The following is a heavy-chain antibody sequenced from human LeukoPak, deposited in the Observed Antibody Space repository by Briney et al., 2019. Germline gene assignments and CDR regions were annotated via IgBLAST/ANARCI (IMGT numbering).Heavy chain of an antibody. V-gene: IGHV5-10-1*01. D-gene: IGHD6-19*01. Sequence: GESLRIPCKGSGYSFTSYGISWVRQMPGKGLEWMGRIDPSDSYTNYSPSFQGHVTISADKSISTAYLQWSSPKASDTAMYYCARRSSSGWYDFDYWGQGTLVTASS. CDR2: IDPSDSYT. CDR3: ARRSSSGWYDFDY. J-gene: IGHJ4*02. CDR1: GYSFTSYG.